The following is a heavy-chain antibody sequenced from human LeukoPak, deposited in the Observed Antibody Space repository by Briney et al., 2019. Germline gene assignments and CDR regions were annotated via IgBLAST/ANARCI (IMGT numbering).Heavy chain of an antibody. CDR3: ASGLALSLDY. Sequence: ASVKVSCKGSGGTFSSYAISWVRQAPGQGLEWMGGIIPIFGTANYAQKFQGRVTITTDESTSTAYMELSSLRSEDTAVYYCASGLALSLDYWGQGTLVTVSS. CDR1: GGTFSSYA. CDR2: IIPIFGTA. J-gene: IGHJ4*02. V-gene: IGHV1-69*05.